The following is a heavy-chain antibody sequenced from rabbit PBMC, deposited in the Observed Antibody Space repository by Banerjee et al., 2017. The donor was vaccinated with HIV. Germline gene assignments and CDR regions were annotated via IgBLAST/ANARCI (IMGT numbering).Heavy chain of an antibody. J-gene: IGHJ6*01. CDR3: ARSGYGDGSYYGL. Sequence: QEQLVESGGGLVQPGGSLKLSCKASGFDFSSYGVSWVRQAPGKGLEWIGCIYTSSSSTWYASWAKGRFTISKTSSTTVTLQMTSLTAADTATHFCARSGYGDGSYYGLWGPGTLVTVS. CDR1: GFDFSSYG. CDR2: IYTSSSST. D-gene: IGHD8-1*01. V-gene: IGHV1S45*01.